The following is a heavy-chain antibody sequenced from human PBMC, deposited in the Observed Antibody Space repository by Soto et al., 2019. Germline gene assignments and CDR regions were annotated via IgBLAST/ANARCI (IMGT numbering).Heavy chain of an antibody. V-gene: IGHV3-11*05. CDR2: ISSSGTSA. J-gene: IGHJ4*02. CDR1: GFTFSAVY. CDR3: ARDRGAVTGQYFDY. D-gene: IGHD6-19*01. Sequence: QVQLEESGGGLVKPGGSLRLSCAASGFTFSAVYMSWIRQAPNKGLEYISYISSSGTSANYADSVKGRVTISRDNAKNPLYLQMNSLRAEDTAVYYCARDRGAVTGQYFDYWGQGALVTVSS.